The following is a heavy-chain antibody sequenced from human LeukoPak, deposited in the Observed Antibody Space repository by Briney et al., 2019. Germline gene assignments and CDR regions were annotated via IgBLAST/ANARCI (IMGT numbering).Heavy chain of an antibody. CDR1: GGSISSSNW. J-gene: IGHJ4*02. D-gene: IGHD6-19*01. CDR2: IYHSGST. V-gene: IGHV4-4*02. CDR3: ARSIVRGPSIAVADPWGY. Sequence: PSGTLSLTCAVSGGSISSSNWWSWVRQPPGKGLEWIGEIYHSGSTNYNPSLKSRVTISVDKSKNQFSLKLSSVTAADTAVYYCARSIVRGPSIAVADPWGYWGQGTLVTVSS.